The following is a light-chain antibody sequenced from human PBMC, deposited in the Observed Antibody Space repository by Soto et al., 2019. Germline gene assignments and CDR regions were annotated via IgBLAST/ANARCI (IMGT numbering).Light chain of an antibody. CDR2: QVS. CDR3: SSYTSSSLYV. CDR1: SSDVGGYDF. Sequence: QSALTQPASVSGSPGQSITISCTGTSSDVGGYDFVSWYQHHPGKAPRLIIYQVSNRPSGVSNRFSGSKSGSTASLTISGLQAEDEADYYCSSYTSSSLYVFGTGTKVTVL. V-gene: IGLV2-14*01. J-gene: IGLJ1*01.